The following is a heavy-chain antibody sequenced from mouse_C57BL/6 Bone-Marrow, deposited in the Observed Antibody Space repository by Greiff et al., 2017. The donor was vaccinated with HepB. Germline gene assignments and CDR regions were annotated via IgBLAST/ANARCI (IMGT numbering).Heavy chain of an antibody. CDR3: ARWGNYYGDYAMDY. Sequence: EGHLGESGPCLAKGSQTRSLTCSVTGYSITSDYWNWIRKFPGNKLEYMGYISYSGSTYYNPSLKSRISITRDTSKNQYYLQLNSVTTEDTATYYCARWGNYYGDYAMDYWGQGTSVTVSS. CDR1: GYSITSDY. V-gene: IGHV3-8*01. J-gene: IGHJ4*01. D-gene: IGHD1-1*01. CDR2: ISYSGST.